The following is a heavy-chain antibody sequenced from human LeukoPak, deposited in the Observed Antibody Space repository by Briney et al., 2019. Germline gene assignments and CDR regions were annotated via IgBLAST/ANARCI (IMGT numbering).Heavy chain of an antibody. CDR1: GFTFSSYG. J-gene: IGHJ4*01. CDR3: ATGSIGRGGSDY. V-gene: IGHV3-30*03. D-gene: IGHD3-10*01. CDR2: ISYDGSNK. Sequence: GGSLRLSCAASGFTFSSYGMHWVRQAPGKGLEWVAVISYDGSNKYYADSVKGRFTISRDNAKNSLYLQMNSLRAEDTAVYYCATGSIGRGGSDYWGQGTLVTVSS.